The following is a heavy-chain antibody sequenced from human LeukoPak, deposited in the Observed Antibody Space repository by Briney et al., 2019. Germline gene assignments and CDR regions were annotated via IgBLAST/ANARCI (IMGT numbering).Heavy chain of an antibody. CDR1: XFTFNNYA. CDR2: IKEDGSEK. CDR3: ASGYYSGWYIPYY. D-gene: IGHD6-19*01. Sequence: GGSLRLXXAXXXFTFNNYAMSWVRQAPGKGLEWVANIKEDGSEKYYVDSVKGRFTISRDNAKNSLYLQMNSLRAEDTAVYYCASGYYSGWYIPYYWGQGTLVTVSS. J-gene: IGHJ4*02. V-gene: IGHV3-7*01.